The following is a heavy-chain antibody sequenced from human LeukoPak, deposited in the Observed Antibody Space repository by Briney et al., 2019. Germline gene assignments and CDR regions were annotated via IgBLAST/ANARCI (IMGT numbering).Heavy chain of an antibody. J-gene: IGHJ4*02. CDR2: ISASGTNT. Sequence: GGSLRLSCAASGFTFSSYAMSWVRQAPGKGLEWVSAISASGTNTNYADSVKGRFTISRDNSQNTLYLQMNSLRAEDTAAYYCAKGTSCGGTTCYPFFDFWGQGALVTVSS. CDR3: AKGTSCGGTTCYPFFDF. CDR1: GFTFSSYA. V-gene: IGHV3-23*01. D-gene: IGHD2-2*01.